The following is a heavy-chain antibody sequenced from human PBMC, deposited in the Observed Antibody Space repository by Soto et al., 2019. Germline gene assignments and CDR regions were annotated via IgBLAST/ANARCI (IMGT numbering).Heavy chain of an antibody. Sequence: GSLRHYCAASEFSFSSYAMNWVRQAQGKGLEWVSGISGSGRSTYYADSVKGRFTISRDSSTNTVNLNMKSLRVDDTAIYYCAKGGYYRTGSFPPRPIDCRGQGTLVTVSS. J-gene: IGHJ4*02. CDR2: ISGSGRST. D-gene: IGHD3-22*01. CDR3: AKGGYYRTGSFPPRPIDC. V-gene: IGHV3-23*01. CDR1: EFSFSSYA.